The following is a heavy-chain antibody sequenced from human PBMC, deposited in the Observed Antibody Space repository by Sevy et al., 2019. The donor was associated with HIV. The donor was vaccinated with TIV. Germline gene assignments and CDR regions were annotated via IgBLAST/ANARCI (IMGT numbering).Heavy chain of an antibody. Sequence: GGSLRLSCAASGFTFSTYDIHWVRQAPGKGLGWVAIISYDGNYREYADSVRGRFSMSRDNSKNTVYLQMNGLSIEDTAVYYCAKNRPPGGSYFSRHAMDVWGRGTTVTVSS. J-gene: IGHJ6*02. V-gene: IGHV3-30*18. D-gene: IGHD3-16*01. CDR3: AKNRPPGGSYFSRHAMDV. CDR2: ISYDGNYR. CDR1: GFTFSTYD.